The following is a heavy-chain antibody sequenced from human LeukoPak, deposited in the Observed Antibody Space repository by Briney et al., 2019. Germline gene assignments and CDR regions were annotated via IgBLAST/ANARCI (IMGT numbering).Heavy chain of an antibody. J-gene: IGHJ6*03. V-gene: IGHV3-21*01. Sequence: KAGRSLRLSCAASGFTFSSYTMNWVRQAPGKGLEWVSSISSSSSYIFYADSMKGRLTISRDNAKNSLYLQMNSLRAEDTAVYYCARDVDQQLARDYYYYYMDVWGKGTTVTVSS. CDR3: ARDVDQQLARDYYYYYMDV. D-gene: IGHD6-13*01. CDR2: ISSSSSYI. CDR1: GFTFSSYT.